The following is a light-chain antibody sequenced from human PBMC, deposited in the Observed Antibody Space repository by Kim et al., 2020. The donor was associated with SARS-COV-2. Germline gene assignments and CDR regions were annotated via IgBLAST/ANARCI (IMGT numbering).Light chain of an antibody. Sequence: GQRVTISCFGSGSNIARNVVNWYQQFPGTAPKLLIYATDQRSSGVPDRFSGSRSGTSASLDISGLQSDDEADYYCGTWDDSLNEWVFGGGTKVTVL. CDR2: ATD. J-gene: IGLJ3*02. V-gene: IGLV1-44*01. CDR3: GTWDDSLNEWV. CDR1: GSNIARNV.